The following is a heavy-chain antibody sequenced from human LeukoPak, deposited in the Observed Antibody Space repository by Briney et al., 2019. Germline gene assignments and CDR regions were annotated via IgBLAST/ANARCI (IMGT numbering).Heavy chain of an antibody. CDR3: PLTTFGGVIGRMDV. D-gene: IGHD3-16*02. CDR1: GGSISSYY. Sequence: TSETLSLTCTVSGGSISSYYWSWIRQPAGKGLEWIGRIYTSGSTNYNPSLKSRVTMSVDTSKNQFSLKLSSVTAADTAVYYCPLTTFGGVIGRMDVWGKGTTVTVSS. J-gene: IGHJ6*03. CDR2: IYTSGST. V-gene: IGHV4-4*07.